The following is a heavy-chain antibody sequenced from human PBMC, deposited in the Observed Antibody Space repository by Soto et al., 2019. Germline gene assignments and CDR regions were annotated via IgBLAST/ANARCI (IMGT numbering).Heavy chain of an antibody. D-gene: IGHD2-15*01. V-gene: IGHV1-69*02. CDR2: IIPILGIA. J-gene: IGHJ3*02. CDR3: AILFCSGGSCSGGDDAFDI. CDR1: GGTFSSYT. Sequence: SVKVSCKASGGTFSSYTISWVRQAPGQGLEWMGRIIPILGIANYAQKFQGRVTITAGKSTSTAYMELSSLRSEDTAVYYCAILFCSGGSCSGGDDAFDIWGQGTMVTVPS.